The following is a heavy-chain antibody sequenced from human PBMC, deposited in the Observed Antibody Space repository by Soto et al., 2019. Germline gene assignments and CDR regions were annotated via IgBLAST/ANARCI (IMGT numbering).Heavy chain of an antibody. CDR3: ARRGPGTYFDY. V-gene: IGHV3-23*01. D-gene: IGHD6-13*01. CDR1: GFTFSSYA. J-gene: IGHJ4*02. Sequence: EVQLLESGGGLVQPGGSLRLSCAASGFTFSSYAMRWVRQAPGKGLEWVSAISGSGDSTYYTDSVKGRFTISRDNSKNTLCLKRNGLRAEDTAVYYCARRGPGTYFDYWGQGTLVTVSS. CDR2: ISGSGDST.